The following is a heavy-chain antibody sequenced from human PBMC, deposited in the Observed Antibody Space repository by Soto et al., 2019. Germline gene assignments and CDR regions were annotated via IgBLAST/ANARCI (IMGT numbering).Heavy chain of an antibody. CDR2: ISGSGGST. CDR1: GFTFSSYA. J-gene: IGHJ6*02. V-gene: IGHV3-23*01. Sequence: LRLSCAASGFTFSSYAMSWVRQAPGKGLEWVSAISGSGGSTYYADSVKGRFTISRDNSKNTLYLQMNSLRAEDTAVYYCAKGSAVAGKANYYGMDVWGQGTTVTVSS. D-gene: IGHD6-19*01. CDR3: AKGSAVAGKANYYGMDV.